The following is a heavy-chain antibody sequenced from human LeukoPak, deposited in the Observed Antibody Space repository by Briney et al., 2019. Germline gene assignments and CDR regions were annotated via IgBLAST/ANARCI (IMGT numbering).Heavy chain of an antibody. CDR1: GFTVSSSY. D-gene: IGHD3-16*01. Sequence: GGSLRLSCAASGFTVSSSYMNWVRQAPGKGLEWVSVTYSSGNTYYADSVKGRFTVSRDSSKNTLYLQMNSLRPDDTAVYYCARRINTAWGIDYWGQGTLVTVAS. CDR2: TYSSGNT. V-gene: IGHV3-53*01. CDR3: ARRINTAWGIDY. J-gene: IGHJ4*02.